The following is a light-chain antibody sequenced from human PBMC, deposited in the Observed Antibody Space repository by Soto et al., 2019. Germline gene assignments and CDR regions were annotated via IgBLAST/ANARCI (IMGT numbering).Light chain of an antibody. Sequence: EVALTQSPATLSLSPGERATLSCRASQSVSTYLAWYHQKPGQAPRLLIYDASTRATDIPARFSGSGSGTDFTLTISSLEPEDFAVYFCQQRSNWPRTFGGGTKVEIK. CDR2: DAS. V-gene: IGKV3-11*01. J-gene: IGKJ4*01. CDR3: QQRSNWPRT. CDR1: QSVSTY.